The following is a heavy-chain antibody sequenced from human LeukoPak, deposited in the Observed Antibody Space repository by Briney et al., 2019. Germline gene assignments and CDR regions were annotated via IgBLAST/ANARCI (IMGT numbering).Heavy chain of an antibody. CDR3: ASQGVDYYDSSRNAFDI. D-gene: IGHD3-22*01. V-gene: IGHV1-69*04. CDR2: IIPIFGIA. CDR1: GGTFSSYA. Sequence: SVKVSCKASGGTFSSYAISWVRQAPGQGLEWMGRIIPIFGIANYAQKFQGRVTITADKSTSTAYMELSSLRSEDTAVYYCASQGVDYYDSSRNAFDIWGQGTMVTVPS. J-gene: IGHJ3*02.